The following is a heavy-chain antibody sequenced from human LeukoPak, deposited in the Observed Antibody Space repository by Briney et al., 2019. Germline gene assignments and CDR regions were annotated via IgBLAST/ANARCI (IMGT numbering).Heavy chain of an antibody. CDR1: GFNFSSDW. Sequence: PGGSLRLSCAASGFNFSSDWLHWVRQVPGKGLVWVSGINSHGSSTSYADSVKGRFTISRDNAKNTLHLQMNSLRAEDTAVYYCAKGPPGYLEYFQHWGQGALVTVSS. CDR3: AKGPPGYLEYFQH. D-gene: IGHD5-18*01. J-gene: IGHJ1*01. CDR2: INSHGSST. V-gene: IGHV3-74*01.